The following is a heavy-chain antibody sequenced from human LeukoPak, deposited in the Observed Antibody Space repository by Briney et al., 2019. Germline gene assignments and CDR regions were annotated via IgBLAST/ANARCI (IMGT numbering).Heavy chain of an antibody. CDR2: IYHSGST. CDR3: ARVEAIVGAPGEFDY. J-gene: IGHJ4*02. V-gene: IGHV4-30-2*01. Sequence: SETLSLTCTVSGGSISSGGYYWSWIRQPPGKGLEWIGYIYHSGSTYYNPSLKSRVTISVDRSKNQFSLKLSSVTAADTAVYYCARVEAIVGAPGEFDYWGQGTLVTVSS. D-gene: IGHD1-26*01. CDR1: GGSISSGGYY.